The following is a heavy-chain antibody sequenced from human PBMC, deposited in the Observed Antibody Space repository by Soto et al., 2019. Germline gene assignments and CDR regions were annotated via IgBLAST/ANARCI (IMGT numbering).Heavy chain of an antibody. CDR3: VREGIGVLPGLGDV. D-gene: IGHD3-10*01. Sequence: QVQLQESGPGLVKPSETLSLTCTVSGDSISSYNLAWIRQPPGKGLEWIGYFRSGGGTSYNPSLKGRVAISAGTAMKQFSPGPRSVAGAGTAVYYCVREGIGVLPGLGDVWGQGATVTVS. J-gene: IGHJ6*02. V-gene: IGHV4-59*08. CDR1: GDSISSYN. CDR2: FRSGGGT.